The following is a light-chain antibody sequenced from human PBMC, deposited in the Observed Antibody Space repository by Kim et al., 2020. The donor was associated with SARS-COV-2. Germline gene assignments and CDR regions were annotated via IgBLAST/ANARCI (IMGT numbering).Light chain of an antibody. CDR3: QKYIHYPRT. CDR2: AAS. CDR1: QDISTW. J-gene: IGKJ4*01. Sequence: DIQLTQSPSSLSASVGDRVTITCRASQDISTWLAWYQQKPEKPPKSLIYAASSLQSGVPSRFSGSGSGTDFTLTISSLQPEDFAIYNCQKYIHYPRTFGGGTKVDIK. V-gene: IGKV1D-16*01.